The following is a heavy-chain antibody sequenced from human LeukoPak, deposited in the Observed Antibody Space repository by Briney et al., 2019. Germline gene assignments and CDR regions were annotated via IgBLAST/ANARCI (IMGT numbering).Heavy chain of an antibody. J-gene: IGHJ4*02. CDR2: ISGGGGNT. CDR3: ARGQRIYSPFSLRGDY. V-gene: IGHV3-23*01. Sequence: GGSLRLSCAASGFTFSSYSMNWVRQAPGKGLEWVSAISGGGGNTDYADSVKGRFTISRDNSKNTLYLQMNSLRAEDTAVYYCARGQRIYSPFSLRGDYWGQGTLVTVSS. CDR1: GFTFSSYS. D-gene: IGHD6-13*01.